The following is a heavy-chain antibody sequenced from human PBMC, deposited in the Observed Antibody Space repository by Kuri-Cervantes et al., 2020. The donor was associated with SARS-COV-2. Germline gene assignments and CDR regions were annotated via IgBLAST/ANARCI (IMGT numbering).Heavy chain of an antibody. CDR1: GFTFSSYA. CDR3: AKAAYYDYVPDY. Sequence: LSLTCAASGFTFSSYAMSWVRQAPGKGLEWVSAISGSGGSTYYADSVKGRFTISRDNSKNTLYLRMNSLRAEDTAVYYCAKAAYYDYVPDYWGQGTLVTVSS. J-gene: IGHJ4*02. D-gene: IGHD3-16*01. CDR2: ISGSGGST. V-gene: IGHV3-23*01.